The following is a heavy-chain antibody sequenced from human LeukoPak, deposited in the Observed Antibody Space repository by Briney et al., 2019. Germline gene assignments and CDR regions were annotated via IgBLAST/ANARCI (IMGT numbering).Heavy chain of an antibody. V-gene: IGHV3-20*04. CDR3: TRDETGIDY. CDR2: INWNGDIT. CDR1: GFIFDDFG. D-gene: IGHD1-1*01. Sequence: GGSLRLSCAASGFIFDDFGMTWVRQAPGKGLEWVSSINWNGDITPYADSVKGRFTISRDNAKNALYLQMNSLRPKGTALYFCTRDETGIDYWGQGTLVTVSS. J-gene: IGHJ4*02.